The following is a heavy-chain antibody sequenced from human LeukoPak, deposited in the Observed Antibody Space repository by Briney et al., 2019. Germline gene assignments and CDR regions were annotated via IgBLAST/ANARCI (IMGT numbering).Heavy chain of an antibody. CDR2: IYYSGST. CDR3: ARGYSSGWSAAFDI. D-gene: IGHD6-19*01. Sequence: SETLSLTCTVSGGSISSYYWSWIRQPPGKGLEWIGYIYYSGSTNYNPSLKSRVTISVDTSKNQFSLNLSPVTAADTAVYYCARGYSSGWSAAFDIWGQGTLVTVSS. J-gene: IGHJ3*02. CDR1: GGSISSYY. V-gene: IGHV4-59*01.